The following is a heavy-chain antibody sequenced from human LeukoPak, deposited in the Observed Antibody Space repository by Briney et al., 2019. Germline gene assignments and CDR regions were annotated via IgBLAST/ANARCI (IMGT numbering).Heavy chain of an antibody. D-gene: IGHD2-8*02. V-gene: IGHV3-30-3*01. Sequence: GGSLRLSCAASGFTFSSYAMHWVRQAPGKGLEWVAVISYDGSNKYYADSVKGRFTISRDNSKNTLYLQMNSLRAEDTAVYYCAGDTSTGTLDYWGQGTLVTVSS. CDR2: ISYDGSNK. CDR3: AGDTSTGTLDY. CDR1: GFTFSSYA. J-gene: IGHJ4*02.